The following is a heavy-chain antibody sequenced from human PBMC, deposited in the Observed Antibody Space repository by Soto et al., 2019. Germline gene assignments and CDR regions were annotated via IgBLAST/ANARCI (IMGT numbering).Heavy chain of an antibody. J-gene: IGHJ6*02. CDR2: MNPNNGNT. CDR3: ASSYCISTSCPPYYGMDV. D-gene: IGHD2-2*01. CDR1: GYTFTSYD. Sequence: ASVKVSCKASGYTFTSYDINWVRQATGQGLEWMGWMNPNNGNTGYAQKFRGRVTITRDTSTSTAYMELSSLRSEDTAVYYCASSYCISTSCPPYYGMDVWGQGTTVTVSS. V-gene: IGHV1-8*01.